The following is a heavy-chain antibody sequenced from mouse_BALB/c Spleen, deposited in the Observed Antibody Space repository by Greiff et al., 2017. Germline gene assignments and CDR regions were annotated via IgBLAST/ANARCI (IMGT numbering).Heavy chain of an antibody. CDR2: IWWDDNK. D-gene: IGHD5-2*01. J-gene: IGHJ4*01. Sequence: QVQLKESGPGLLQPSQTLSLTCSFSGFSLSTSGMGVGWIRQPSGEGLEWLADIWWDDNKYYNPFLKSRLTITKDTSSNQVFLKITSVDTADTATDYCARSRRNTMDYWGQGTSVTVSS. CDR1: GFSLSTSGMG. V-gene: IGHV8-5*01. CDR3: ARSRRNTMDY.